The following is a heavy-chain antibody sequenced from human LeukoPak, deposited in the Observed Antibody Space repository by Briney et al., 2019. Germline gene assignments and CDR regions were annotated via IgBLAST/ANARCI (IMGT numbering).Heavy chain of an antibody. V-gene: IGHV3-23*01. CDR1: GFTFSSYT. D-gene: IGHD1-1*01. Sequence: PGGSLSLSCATSGFTFSSYTMTWVRQSPGKGLEWVSIINPSGGATFYADSVKGRFTVFRDSSRNTLFLQMQGLRAEDTAVYYCTSQTYKGSARYYSDYWGQGTLVTVSS. J-gene: IGHJ4*02. CDR3: TSQTYKGSARYYSDY. CDR2: INPSGGAT.